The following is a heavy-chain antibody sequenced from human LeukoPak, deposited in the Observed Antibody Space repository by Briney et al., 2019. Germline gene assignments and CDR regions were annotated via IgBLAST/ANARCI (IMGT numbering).Heavy chain of an antibody. V-gene: IGHV3-7*01. Sequence: PGGSLRLSCAASGFTFSSYWMSWVRQAPGKGLEWVANIKQDGSENYYVDSVKGRFTISRDNAKNPLYLQMNSLSAEDTAVYYCARARASYNPFDYWGQGTLVTVSS. CDR2: IKQDGSEN. CDR1: GFTFSSYW. J-gene: IGHJ4*02. CDR3: ARARASYNPFDY. D-gene: IGHD5-24*01.